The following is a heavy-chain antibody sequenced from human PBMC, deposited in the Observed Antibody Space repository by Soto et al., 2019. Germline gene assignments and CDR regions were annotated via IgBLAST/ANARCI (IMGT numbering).Heavy chain of an antibody. CDR1: GFTFSSYW. Sequence: EVQLVESGGGLVQPGGSLRLSCAASGFTFSSYWMHWVRQVPEKGLVWVSRINSDGSITNYADAVKGRFTISRDNGKNTLYLQMNSLRAEDTAVYYCVRYPRSVGGSYRPDYWGQGTLVTVSS. D-gene: IGHD3-16*02. V-gene: IGHV3-74*01. CDR2: INSDGSIT. CDR3: VRYPRSVGGSYRPDY. J-gene: IGHJ4*02.